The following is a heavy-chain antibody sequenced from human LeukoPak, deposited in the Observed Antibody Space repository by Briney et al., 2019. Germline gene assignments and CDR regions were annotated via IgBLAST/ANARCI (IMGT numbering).Heavy chain of an antibody. CDR1: GYSFISYW. CDR3: ARVHLGSGSHPSGMDV. Sequence: GESLKISCKGSGYSFISYWIGWVRQMPGKGLEWMGIIYPGDSDTRYSPSFQGQVTFSVDKSISTAYLQWSSLKASDTAMYYCARVHLGSGSHPSGMDVWGQGTTVTVSS. D-gene: IGHD3-10*01. CDR2: IYPGDSDT. J-gene: IGHJ6*02. V-gene: IGHV5-51*01.